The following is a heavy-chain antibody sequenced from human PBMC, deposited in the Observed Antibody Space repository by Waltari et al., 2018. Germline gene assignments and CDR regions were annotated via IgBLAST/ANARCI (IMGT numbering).Heavy chain of an antibody. J-gene: IGHJ4*02. CDR1: GFTFSSYG. CDR3: AILTTVTTSNDY. D-gene: IGHD4-17*01. CDR2: IRYDGSNK. Sequence: QVQLVESGGGVVQPGGSLRLSCAASGFTFSSYGMHWVRQAPGKGLEWVAFIRYDGSNKYYADSVKGRFTISRDNSKNTLYLQMNSLRAEDTAVYYCAILTTVTTSNDYWGQGTLVTVSS. V-gene: IGHV3-30*02.